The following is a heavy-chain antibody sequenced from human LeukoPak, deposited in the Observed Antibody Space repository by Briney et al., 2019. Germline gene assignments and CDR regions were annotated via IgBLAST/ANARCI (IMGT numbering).Heavy chain of an antibody. J-gene: IGHJ4*02. CDR2: ISGSSDYI. V-gene: IGHV3-21*01. CDR1: GFTFSTHE. D-gene: IGHD5-24*01. CDR3: ARLRSAQLRYFDYDY. Sequence: PGGSLRLSCAASGFTFSTHEMNWVRQVPGRGLEWVSSISGSSDYIYYADSVKGRFTISRDNAKNSLYLQMNSLRAEDTAVYFCARLRSAQLRYFDYDYWGQGALVTVSS.